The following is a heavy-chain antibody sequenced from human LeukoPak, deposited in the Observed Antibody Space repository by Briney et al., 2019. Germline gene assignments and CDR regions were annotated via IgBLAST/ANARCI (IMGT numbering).Heavy chain of an antibody. V-gene: IGHV3-21*01. CDR2: ISSSSYI. CDR3: ARGPSYGARCDYLDT. CDR1: GFTFSSYS. Sequence: GGSLRLSCAASGFTFSSYSMNWVRQAPGKGLEWVSSISSSSYIYYADSVKGRFTISRDNAKNSLYLQMNSLRAEDTAVYYCARGPSYGARCDYLDTWGQGTLVTVSS. D-gene: IGHD4/OR15-4a*01. J-gene: IGHJ4*02.